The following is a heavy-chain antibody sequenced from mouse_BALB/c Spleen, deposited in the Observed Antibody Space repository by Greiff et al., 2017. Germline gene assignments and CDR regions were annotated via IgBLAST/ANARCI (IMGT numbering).Heavy chain of an antibody. J-gene: IGHJ3*01. CDR2: ISSGSSTI. D-gene: IGHD2-1*01. CDR1: GFTFSSFG. V-gene: IGHV5-17*02. CDR3: ARETRGNSFAY. Sequence: EVMLVESGGGLVQPGGSRKLSCAASGFTFSSFGMHWVRQAPEKGLEWVAYISSGSSTIYYADTVKGRFTISRDNPKNTLFLQMTSLRSEDTAMYYCARETRGNSFAYWGQGTLVTVSA.